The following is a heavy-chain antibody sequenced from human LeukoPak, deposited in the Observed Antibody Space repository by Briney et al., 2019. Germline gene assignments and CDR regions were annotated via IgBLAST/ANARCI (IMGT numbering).Heavy chain of an antibody. V-gene: IGHV4-30-2*03. D-gene: IGHD1-26*01. CDR2: IYYSGST. CDR1: GGSISSGGYS. Sequence: PSQTLSLTCAVSGGSISSGGYSWGWIRQPPGKGLEWIGSIYYSGSTYYNPSLKSRVTISVDTSKNQFSLKLSSVTAADTAVYYCARSTVGATDYWGQGTLVTVSS. J-gene: IGHJ4*02. CDR3: ARSTVGATDY.